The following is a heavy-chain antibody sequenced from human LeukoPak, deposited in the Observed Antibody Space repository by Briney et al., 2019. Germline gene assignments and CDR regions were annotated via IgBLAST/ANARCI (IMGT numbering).Heavy chain of an antibody. CDR3: AKDRWEAAAGRGTFDY. CDR1: GFTFSTYG. Sequence: GGSLRLSCAASGFTFSTYGMSWVRQAPGKGLEWVAFIRYDGSNKYYADSVKGRFTISRDNSKNTLYLQMNSLRAEDTAVYYCAKDRWEAAAGRGTFDYWGQGTLVTVSS. V-gene: IGHV3-30*02. D-gene: IGHD6-13*01. CDR2: IRYDGSNK. J-gene: IGHJ4*02.